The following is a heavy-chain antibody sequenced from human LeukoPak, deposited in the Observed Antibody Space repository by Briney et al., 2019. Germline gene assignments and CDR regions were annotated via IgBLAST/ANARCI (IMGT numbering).Heavy chain of an antibody. J-gene: IGHJ4*02. Sequence: PGRSLRLSCAASGFTFSSYGMHWVRQAPGKGLEWVAVISYDGSNKYYADSVKGRFTISRDNSKNTLYLQMNSLRAEDTAVYYCTTWTTYSGSLYWGQGTLVTVSS. CDR3: TTWTTYSGSLY. V-gene: IGHV3-30*03. CDR2: ISYDGSNK. D-gene: IGHD1-26*01. CDR1: GFTFSSYG.